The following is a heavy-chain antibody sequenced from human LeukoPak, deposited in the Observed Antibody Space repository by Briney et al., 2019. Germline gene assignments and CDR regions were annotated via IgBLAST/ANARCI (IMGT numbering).Heavy chain of an antibody. J-gene: IGHJ5*01. D-gene: IGHD6-19*01. CDR1: GGSINSYY. V-gene: IGHV4-4*07. CDR3: ARDVGSSGWFDF. Sequence: SETLSLTCTVSGGSINSYYWNWIRQPAGKGLEWIGRIYTSGKTNYNPSLKSRLTMSVDTSKSQFSLKLNSVTAADTAVYYRARDVGSSGWFDFWGQGTLVTVSS. CDR2: IYTSGKT.